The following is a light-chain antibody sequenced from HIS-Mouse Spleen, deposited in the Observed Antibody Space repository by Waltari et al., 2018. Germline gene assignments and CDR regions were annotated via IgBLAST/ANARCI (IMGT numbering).Light chain of an antibody. CDR3: NSRDSSGNHHYF. Sequence: SSELTQDPAVSVALGQTVRITCQGDSLRSYYASWYQQKPGQAPVLVIYGKNNLPSGIPDRFSGSSSGNTASLTITGAQAEDEADYYCNSRDSSGNHHYFFGTGTKVTVL. CDR2: GKN. CDR1: SLRSYY. J-gene: IGLJ1*01. V-gene: IGLV3-19*01.